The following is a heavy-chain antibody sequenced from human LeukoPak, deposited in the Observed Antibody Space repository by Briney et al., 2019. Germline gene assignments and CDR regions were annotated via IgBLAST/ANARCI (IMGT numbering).Heavy chain of an antibody. J-gene: IGHJ4*02. CDR3: ARAMTLRPTTVTTSY. D-gene: IGHD4-17*01. Sequence: WASVKVSCKASGGTFSSYAISWVRQAPGQGLEWMGGIIPIFGTANYAQKFQGRVTITTDESTSTAYMELSSLRSDDTAVYYCARAMTLRPTTVTTSYWGQGTLVTVSS. V-gene: IGHV1-69*05. CDR1: GGTFSSYA. CDR2: IIPIFGTA.